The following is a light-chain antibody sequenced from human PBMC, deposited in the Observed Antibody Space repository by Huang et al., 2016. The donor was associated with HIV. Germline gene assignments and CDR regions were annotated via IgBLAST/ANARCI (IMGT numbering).Light chain of an antibody. CDR3: QQYGSSPQT. V-gene: IGKV3-20*01. Sequence: EIVLTQSPGTLSLSPGERATLSCRASQSVSRNYLAWYQQKPGQAPRLLIYAASSRATGIPDRLSGSGSGTDFTLTITRLEPEDFAVYYCQQYGSSPQTFGQGTKVEIK. CDR1: QSVSRNY. CDR2: AAS. J-gene: IGKJ1*01.